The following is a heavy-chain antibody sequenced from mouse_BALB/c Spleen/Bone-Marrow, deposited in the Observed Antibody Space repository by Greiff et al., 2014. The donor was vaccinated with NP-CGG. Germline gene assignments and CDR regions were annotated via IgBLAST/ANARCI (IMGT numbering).Heavy chain of an antibody. D-gene: IGHD2-14*01. CDR3: TRSRYGDY. CDR2: INPNIGGT. J-gene: IGHJ2*01. Sequence: DVQLQESGPELVKPGASVKISCKTSGYTFTDYTMHWVKQSHGKSLEWIGHINPNIGGTNYNQKFKGKATLTLDKSSRTAYMELRGLTSEDSAVYYCTRSRYGDYWGQGTTLTVSS. V-gene: IGHV1-18*01. CDR1: GYTFTDYT.